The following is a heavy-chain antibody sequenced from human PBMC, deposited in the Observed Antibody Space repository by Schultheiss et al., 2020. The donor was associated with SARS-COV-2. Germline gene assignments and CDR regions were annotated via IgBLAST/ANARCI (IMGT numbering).Heavy chain of an antibody. V-gene: IGHV1-2*02. Sequence: ASVKVSCKASGYTFTGYYMHWVRQAPGQGLEWMGWINPNSGGTNYAQKFQGRVTMTRDTSISTAYMELSRLRSEDTAVYYCARGVLTPDYYYYMDVWGKGTTVTVSS. CDR2: INPNSGGT. D-gene: IGHD4/OR15-4a*01. CDR1: GYTFTGYY. CDR3: ARGVLTPDYYYYMDV. J-gene: IGHJ6*03.